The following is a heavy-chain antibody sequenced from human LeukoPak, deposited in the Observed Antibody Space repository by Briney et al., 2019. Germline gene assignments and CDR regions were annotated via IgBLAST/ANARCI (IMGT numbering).Heavy chain of an antibody. CDR1: GLIFSDYY. D-gene: IGHD2-8*01. CDR3: TKGVKMVFND. V-gene: IGHV3-11*04. J-gene: IGHJ4*02. CDR2: ISSFGSTK. Sequence: AGGSLRLSCAASGLIFSDYYMCWVRQAPGKGPEWISYISSFGSTKHYADSVKGRFTVSRDNGKNLVYLEMNSLRVDGTAVYYCTKGVKMVFNDWGQGALVTVSS.